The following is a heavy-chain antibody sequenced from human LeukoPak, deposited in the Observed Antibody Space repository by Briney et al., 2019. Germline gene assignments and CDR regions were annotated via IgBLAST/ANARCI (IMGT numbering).Heavy chain of an antibody. CDR1: GGSFSGYY. CDR2: INHSGST. J-gene: IGHJ6*02. Sequence: SETLSLTCAVYGGSFSGYYWSWIRQPPGKGLEWIGEINHSGSTNYNPSLKSRVTISVDTSKNQFSLKLSSVTAADTAVYYCARFLWYYYGMDVWGQGTTVTVSS. CDR3: ARFLWYYYGMDV. V-gene: IGHV4-34*01.